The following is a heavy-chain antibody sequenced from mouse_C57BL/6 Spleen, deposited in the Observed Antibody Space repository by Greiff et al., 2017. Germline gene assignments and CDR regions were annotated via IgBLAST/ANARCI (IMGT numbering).Heavy chain of an antibody. CDR1: GYTFTSYW. J-gene: IGHJ4*01. CDR2: INPSDSET. Sequence: VQLQQPGAELVRPGSSVKLSCKASGYTFTSYWMHWVKQRPIKGLEWIGNINPSDSETHYNQKFKDKATLTVDKSSSTAYMELNSLTSEDSAVYYCAREGCGYDGYYAMDYWGQGTSVTVSS. CDR3: AREGCGYDGYYAMDY. D-gene: IGHD2-3*01. V-gene: IGHV1-52*01.